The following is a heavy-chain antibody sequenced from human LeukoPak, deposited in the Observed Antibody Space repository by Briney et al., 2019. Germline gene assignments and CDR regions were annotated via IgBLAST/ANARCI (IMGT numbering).Heavy chain of an antibody. J-gene: IGHJ4*02. CDR2: IYYSGST. V-gene: IGHV4-39*07. CDR3: ARGQWFGEGSFYYFDL. D-gene: IGHD3-10*01. CDR1: GGSISSSSYY. Sequence: SETLSLTCTVSGGSISSSSYYWGWVRQPPGKGLEWIGSIYYSGSTYYNPSLKSRVTISVDTSKNQFSLKLNSVTAADTAVYYCARGQWFGEGSFYYFDLWGQGTLVTVSS.